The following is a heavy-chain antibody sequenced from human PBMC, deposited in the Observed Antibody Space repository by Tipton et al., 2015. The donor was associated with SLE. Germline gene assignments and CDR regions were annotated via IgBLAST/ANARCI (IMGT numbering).Heavy chain of an antibody. CDR3: VRGLYDFWSGYYNWFDP. CDR1: GGSFSGYY. CDR2: INHSGST. V-gene: IGHV4-34*01. Sequence: TLSLTCAVYGGSFSGYYWSWIRQPPGKGLEWIGEINHSGSTNYNPSLKSRVTISVDTSKNQFSLKLSSVTAADTAVYYCVRGLYDFWSGYYNWFDPWGQGTLVTVSS. J-gene: IGHJ5*02. D-gene: IGHD3-3*01.